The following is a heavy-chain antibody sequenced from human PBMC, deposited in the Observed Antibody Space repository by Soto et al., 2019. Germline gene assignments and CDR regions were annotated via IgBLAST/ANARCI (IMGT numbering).Heavy chain of an antibody. Sequence: PGGSLRLSCAASGFTFSSYSMSWFRQAPGKGLEWVSGFRSGGDDGTTHYADSVKGRFTISRDNSKNTLFLQMDSLRAEDTAIYYCAKKVNSGPGSQYFDYWGQGTLVTVSS. CDR3: AKKVNSGPGSQYFDY. D-gene: IGHD3-10*01. CDR1: GFTFSSYS. CDR2: FRSGGDDGTT. J-gene: IGHJ4*02. V-gene: IGHV3-23*01.